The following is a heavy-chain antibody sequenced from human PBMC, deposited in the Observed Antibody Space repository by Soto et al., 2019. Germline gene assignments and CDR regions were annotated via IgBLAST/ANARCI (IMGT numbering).Heavy chain of an antibody. Sequence: AVSGGSFSGYYWSWILQPPGKGLEWIGEINHSGSTNYNPSLKSRVTISVDTSKNQFSPKLSSVTAADTAVYYCARVAYYYYGMDVWGQGTTVTVSS. CDR1: GGSFSGYY. CDR3: ARVAYYYYGMDV. CDR2: INHSGST. V-gene: IGHV4-34*01. J-gene: IGHJ6*02.